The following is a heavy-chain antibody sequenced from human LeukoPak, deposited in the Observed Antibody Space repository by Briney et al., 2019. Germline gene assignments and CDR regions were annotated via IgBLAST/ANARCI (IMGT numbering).Heavy chain of an antibody. Sequence: SETLSLTCTASDDSISRDFWTWLRQPPGKGLEWLGYIRYSGRTEYSPSLKSRVTISIQTSKNQFSLKLTSVTAADTAIYYCARLPDVSGWPFDYWGQGILVTVSS. CDR1: DDSISRDF. D-gene: IGHD6-19*01. CDR3: ARLPDVSGWPFDY. V-gene: IGHV4-59*01. J-gene: IGHJ4*02. CDR2: IRYSGRT.